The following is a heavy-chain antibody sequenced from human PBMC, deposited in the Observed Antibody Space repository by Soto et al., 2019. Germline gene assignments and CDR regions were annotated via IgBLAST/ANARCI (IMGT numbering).Heavy chain of an antibody. CDR1: GFSHSTSGVG. CDR2: IYWDDDK. Sequence: QITLKESGPTLVKPTQTLTLTCTFSGFSHSTSGVGVGWIRQPPGKALEWLALIYWDDDKRYSPSLKSRLTITKDTSKNQVVLTMTNMDPVDTATYYCAHSRDHHLEQWLNYFDYWGQGTLVTVSS. J-gene: IGHJ4*02. V-gene: IGHV2-5*02. CDR3: AHSRDHHLEQWLNYFDY. D-gene: IGHD6-19*01.